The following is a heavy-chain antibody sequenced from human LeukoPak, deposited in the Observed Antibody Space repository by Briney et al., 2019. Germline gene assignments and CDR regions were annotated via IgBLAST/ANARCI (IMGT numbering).Heavy chain of an antibody. D-gene: IGHD6-13*01. J-gene: IGHJ4*02. Sequence: PSETLSLTCTVSGGSINGYYWSWIRQSPGKGLESLGYIYYTGSTNYNPSLKSRVTISVDTSKNQFSLRLSSVTAADTAVYYCARVTGYMTEDYFDYWGQGTLITVSS. CDR1: GGSINGYY. CDR3: ARVTGYMTEDYFDY. V-gene: IGHV4-59*01. CDR2: IYYTGST.